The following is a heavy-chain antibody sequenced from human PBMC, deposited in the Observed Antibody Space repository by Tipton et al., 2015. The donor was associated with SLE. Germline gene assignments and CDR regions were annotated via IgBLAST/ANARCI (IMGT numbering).Heavy chain of an antibody. CDR3: ANAAAMLPGGMDV. J-gene: IGHJ6*02. CDR1: GFTFSSYA. Sequence: SLRLSCAASGFTFSSYAMHWVRQAPGKGLEWVADISYDGSNKYYADSVKGRFTISRDNSKNTLYLQMHSLRAEDTAVYYCANAAAMLPGGMDVWGQGTTVTVSS. D-gene: IGHD2-8*01. V-gene: IGHV3-30-3*01. CDR2: ISYDGSNK.